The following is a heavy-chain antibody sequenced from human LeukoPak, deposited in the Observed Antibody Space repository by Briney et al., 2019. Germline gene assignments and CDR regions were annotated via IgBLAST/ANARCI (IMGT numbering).Heavy chain of an antibody. CDR3: ARVPSDYYDSSGYYSPLDY. V-gene: IGHV3-48*03. Sequence: GGSLRLSCAASGFTFSSYEMNWVRQAPGKGLEWVSYISSSGSTIYYADSMKGRFTISRDNAKNSLYLQMNSLRAEDTAVYYCARVPSDYYDSSGYYSPLDYWGQGTLVTVSS. CDR2: ISSSGSTI. CDR1: GFTFSSYE. J-gene: IGHJ4*02. D-gene: IGHD3-22*01.